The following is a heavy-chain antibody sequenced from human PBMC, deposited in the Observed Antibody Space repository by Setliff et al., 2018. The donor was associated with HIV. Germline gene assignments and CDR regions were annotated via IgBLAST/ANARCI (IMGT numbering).Heavy chain of an antibody. CDR3: AKVGREYSGYDFTFDY. CDR1: GFTFSSFA. J-gene: IGHJ4*02. V-gene: IGHV3-23*01. Sequence: GGSLRLSCAASGFTFSSFAMTWVRQAPGKGLEWVSSISASATSVYNADSVKGRFTISRDNSKNILYVQMNSLRVEDTAVYYCAKVGREYSGYDFTFDYWGQGTLVTVSS. D-gene: IGHD5-12*01. CDR2: ISASATSV.